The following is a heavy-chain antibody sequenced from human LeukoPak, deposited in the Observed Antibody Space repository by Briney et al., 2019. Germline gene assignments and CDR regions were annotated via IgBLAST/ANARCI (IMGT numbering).Heavy chain of an antibody. CDR2: INHSGST. CDR1: GGSFSGYY. J-gene: IGHJ4*02. D-gene: IGHD3-22*01. CDR3: ARAKRDYYDSSSYYNDY. Sequence: SETLSLSCAVYGGSFSGYYWSWIRQPPGKGLEWIGEINHSGSTNYNPSLKSRVTISVDTSKNQFSLKLSSVTAADTAVYYCARAKRDYYDSSSYYNDYWGQGTLATVSS. V-gene: IGHV4-34*01.